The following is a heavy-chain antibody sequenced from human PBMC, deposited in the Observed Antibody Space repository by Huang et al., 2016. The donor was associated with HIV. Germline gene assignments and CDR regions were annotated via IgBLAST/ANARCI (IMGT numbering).Heavy chain of an antibody. D-gene: IGHD1-7*01. V-gene: IGHV1-2*02. CDR2: INPNRGGT. CDR1: GYTFTEYY. CDR3: ARAQTGTTGWFDP. J-gene: IGHJ5*02. Sequence: QVQLVQSGAEVKKPGASVKVSCKASGYTFTEYYIHWVRQAPGQGLEWMGWINPNRGGTHYAQKFQGRVTMTRDTSITTSYMELSSLRSDDTAVYYCARAQTGTTGWFDPWGPGTLVTVSS.